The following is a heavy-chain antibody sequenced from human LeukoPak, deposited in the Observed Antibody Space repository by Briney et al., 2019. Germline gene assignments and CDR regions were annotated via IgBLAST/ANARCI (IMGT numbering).Heavy chain of an antibody. Sequence: PSETLSLTCTVSGGSISSYYWSWIRQPPGKGLEWIGYIYYSGSTNYNPSLKSRVTISVDTSKNQFSLKLSSVTAADTAVYYCARGVKQWLVRGAFDIWGQGTMVTVSS. V-gene: IGHV4-59*01. J-gene: IGHJ3*02. CDR3: ARGVKQWLVRGAFDI. CDR1: GGSISSYY. CDR2: IYYSGST. D-gene: IGHD6-19*01.